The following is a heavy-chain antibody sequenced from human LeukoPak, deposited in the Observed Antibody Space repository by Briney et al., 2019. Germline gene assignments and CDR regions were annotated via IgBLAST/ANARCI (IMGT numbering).Heavy chain of an antibody. V-gene: IGHV1-69*01. Sequence: SVKVSCKASGGTFSSYAISWVRQAPGQGLEWMGGIIPIFGTANYAQKFQGRVTITADESTSTAYMELSSLRSEDTAVYYCAREIYDFWSGYYSPLGYWGQGTLVTVSS. J-gene: IGHJ4*02. D-gene: IGHD3-3*01. CDR3: AREIYDFWSGYYSPLGY. CDR2: IIPIFGTA. CDR1: GGTFSSYA.